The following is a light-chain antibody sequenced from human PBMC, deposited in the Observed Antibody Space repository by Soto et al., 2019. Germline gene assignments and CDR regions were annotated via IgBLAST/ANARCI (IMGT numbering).Light chain of an antibody. J-gene: IGKJ1*01. CDR2: DAS. CDR3: QQRGNRPSLT. Sequence: EILMTQSPATLSLSPGERATLSCRASQSVGKYLVWYQQKPGQAPRLLIYDASNRATGIPARFSGSWSWTDFTLTISSLEPEDVAVYYWQQRGNRPSLTFGQGNKVEIK. CDR1: QSVGKY. V-gene: IGKV3-11*01.